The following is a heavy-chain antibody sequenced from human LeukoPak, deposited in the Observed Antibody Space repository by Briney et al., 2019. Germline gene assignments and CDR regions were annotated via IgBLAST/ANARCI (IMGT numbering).Heavy chain of an antibody. J-gene: IGHJ5*02. CDR3: ARDLYRDSLPVSWFDP. CDR2: ISDYDGNT. D-gene: IGHD4-11*01. CDR1: GYTFTSYG. V-gene: IGHV1-18*01. Sequence: ASVKVSCKASGYTFTSYGISWVRQAPGQGLEWMGWISDYDGNTNYAQKLQGRVTMTTDTSTSTAYMELRSLRSDDTAVYYCARDLYRDSLPVSWFDPWGQGTLVTVSS.